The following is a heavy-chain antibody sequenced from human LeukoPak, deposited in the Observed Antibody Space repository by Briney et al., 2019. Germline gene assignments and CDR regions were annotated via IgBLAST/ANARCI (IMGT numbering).Heavy chain of an antibody. CDR3: ARDGQQLALGAFDI. J-gene: IGHJ3*02. CDR1: GGTFSSYA. D-gene: IGHD6-13*01. V-gene: IGHV1-69*05. Sequence: SVKVSCKASGGTFSSYAISWVRQAPGQGLEWMGGIIPIFGTANYAQKFQGRVTITTDESTSTAYMELSSLRSEDTAVYYCARDGQQLALGAFDIWGQGTMVTVSS. CDR2: IIPIFGTA.